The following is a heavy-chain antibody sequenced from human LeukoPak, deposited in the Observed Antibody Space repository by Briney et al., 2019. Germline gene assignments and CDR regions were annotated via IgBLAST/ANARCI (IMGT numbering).Heavy chain of an antibody. D-gene: IGHD3-16*01. CDR3: ARDNPYYYVY. CDR1: GYTFSTYG. CDR2: ISAYNGDT. J-gene: IGHJ4*02. V-gene: IGHV1-18*01. Sequence: ASVKVSCKTSGYTFSTYGVTWVRQAPGQGLEWMGWISAYNGDTKYLQSLQGRVTMTTDTSTSTVYMELRSLRSDDTAVYYCARDNPYYYVYWGQGTLVTVSS.